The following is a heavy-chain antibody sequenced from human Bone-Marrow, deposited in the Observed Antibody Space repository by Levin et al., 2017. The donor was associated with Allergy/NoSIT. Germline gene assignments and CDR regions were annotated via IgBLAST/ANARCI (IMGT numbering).Heavy chain of an antibody. J-gene: IGHJ5*02. CDR1: GYTFTGYY. CDR3: AREGAGLGATQA. D-gene: IGHD1-26*01. CDR2: INPNSGGT. V-gene: IGHV1-2*06. Sequence: GESLKISCKASGYTFTGYYMHWVRQAPGQGLEWMGRINPNSGGTNYAQKFQGRVTMTRDTSISTAYMELSRLRSDDTAVYYCAREGAGLGATQAWGQGTLVTVSS.